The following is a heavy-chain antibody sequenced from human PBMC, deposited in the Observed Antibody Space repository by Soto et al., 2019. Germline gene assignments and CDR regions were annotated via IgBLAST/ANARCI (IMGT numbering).Heavy chain of an antibody. Sequence: EVQLVESGGGLVQPGGSLRLSCAASGFTFSSYCMSWVRQAPGKGLEWVANIKQDGSEKYYVDSVKGRFTISRDNAKNSRYLQMNSMRAEDTAVYYCARVGMTTVTTSPHYYYYGMDVWGQGTTVTVSS. J-gene: IGHJ6*02. V-gene: IGHV3-7*04. D-gene: IGHD4-17*01. CDR1: GFTFSSYC. CDR2: IKQDGSEK. CDR3: ARVGMTTVTTSPHYYYYGMDV.